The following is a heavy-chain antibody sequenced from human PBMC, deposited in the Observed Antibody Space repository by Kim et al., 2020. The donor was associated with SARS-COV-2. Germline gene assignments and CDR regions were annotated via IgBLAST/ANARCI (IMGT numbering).Heavy chain of an antibody. CDR2: IYSGGSST. V-gene: IGHV3-23*03. Sequence: GGSLRLSCAASGFTFSSYTMSWVRQAPGKGLEWVSLIYSGGSSTYYADSVKGRFTISRDNSKNILYLQMNSLRAEDTAVYNCAKSSGSSSCYDVDYFAY. CDR1: GFTFSSYT. J-gene: IGHJ4*01. D-gene: IGHD6-13*01. CDR3: AKSSGSSSCYDVDYFAY.